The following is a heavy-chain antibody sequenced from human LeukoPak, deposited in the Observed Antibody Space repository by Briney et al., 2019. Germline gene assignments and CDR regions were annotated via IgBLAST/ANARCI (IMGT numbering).Heavy chain of an antibody. D-gene: IGHD2-21*02. V-gene: IGHV5-51*01. J-gene: IGHJ4*02. CDR3: ARQPYCGGDCYFYDN. Sequence: GESLKISCKGSGYSFTSYRIGWVRKMPGKGLEWMGIICPGDSDTRYSPSFQGQVTISADKSISTAYLQWSSLKASDTAMYYCARQPYCGGDCYFYDNWGQGTLVTVSS. CDR1: GYSFTSYR. CDR2: ICPGDSDT.